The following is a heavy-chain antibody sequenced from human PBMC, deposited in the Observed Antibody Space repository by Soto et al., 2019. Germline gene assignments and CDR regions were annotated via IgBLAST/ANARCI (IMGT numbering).Heavy chain of an antibody. CDR3: AKETLTYCGGDCYSWSPYYFDY. CDR1: GFTFSSYG. Sequence: GGSLRLSCAASGFTFSSYGMQWVRQAPGKGLEWVALISYDGSKKYYADSVKGRFTISRDNSKNTLYLQVNSLRAEDTAVYYCAKETLTYCGGDCYSWSPYYFDYWGQGTLVTVS. V-gene: IGHV3-30*18. D-gene: IGHD2-21*02. CDR2: ISYDGSKK. J-gene: IGHJ4*02.